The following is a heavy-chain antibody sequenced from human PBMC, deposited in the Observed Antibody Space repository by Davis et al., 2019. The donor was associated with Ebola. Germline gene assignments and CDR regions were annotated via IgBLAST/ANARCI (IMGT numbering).Heavy chain of an antibody. Sequence: SVKVSCKASGGTFSSYAISWVRQAPGQGLEWMGGIIPIFGTANYAQKFQGRVTITADKSTSTAYMELSSLRSEDTAVYYCARNRAAAVMRFDPWGQGTLVTVSS. CDR2: IIPIFGTA. CDR1: GGTFSSYA. CDR3: ARNRAAAVMRFDP. J-gene: IGHJ5*02. V-gene: IGHV1-69*06. D-gene: IGHD6-13*01.